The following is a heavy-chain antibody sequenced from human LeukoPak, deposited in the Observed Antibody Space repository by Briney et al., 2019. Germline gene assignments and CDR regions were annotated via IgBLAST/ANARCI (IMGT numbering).Heavy chain of an antibody. CDR1: GYTFTSYG. D-gene: IGHD4-17*01. V-gene: IGHV1-18*01. J-gene: IGHJ6*02. CDR2: ISAYNGNT. Sequence: ASVKVSCKASGYTFTSYGISWVRQAPGQGLEWMGWISAYNGNTNYAQKFQGRVTMTRNTSISTAYMELSSLRSEDTAVYYCARQRTTVTTYPYYYYYGMDVWGQGTTVTVSS. CDR3: ARQRTTVTTYPYYYYYGMDV.